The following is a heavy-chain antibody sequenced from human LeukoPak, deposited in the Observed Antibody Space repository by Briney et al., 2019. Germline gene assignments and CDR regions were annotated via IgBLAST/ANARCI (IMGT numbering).Heavy chain of an antibody. V-gene: IGHV6-1*01. CDR2: TFYRSKWYN. D-gene: IGHD7-27*01. CDR1: GDSVSSNSAA. Sequence: SQTLSLTCAISGDSVSSNSAAWNWIRQSPSRGLEWLGRTFYRSKWYNEYALSVKSRITINPDTSKNQFSLQLNSVTSEDTAVYYSGRDLNAGVDYWGQGTLVTVSS. CDR3: GRDLNAGVDY. J-gene: IGHJ4*02.